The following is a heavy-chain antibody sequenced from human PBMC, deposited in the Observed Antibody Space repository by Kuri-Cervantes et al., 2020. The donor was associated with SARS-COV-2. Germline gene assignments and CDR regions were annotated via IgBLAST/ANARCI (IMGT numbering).Heavy chain of an antibody. CDR3: ARGRTYSIY. CDR2: IYSSGTA. V-gene: IGHV4-59*01. CDR1: GGSISNYF. D-gene: IGHD1-7*01. Sequence: ESLKISCTVSGGSISNYFWSWIRQLPGKELQWIAYIYSSGTAMYNPSLKSRVTISVDTSKNEVSLKLTSVTAADTAVYYCARGRTYSIYRGQGTLVTVSS. J-gene: IGHJ4*02.